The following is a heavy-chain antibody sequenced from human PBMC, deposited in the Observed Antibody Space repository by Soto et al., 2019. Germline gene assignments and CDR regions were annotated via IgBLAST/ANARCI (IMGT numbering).Heavy chain of an antibody. CDR1: GGSISSSSYY. D-gene: IGHD4-17*01. Sequence: SETLSLTCTASGGSISSSSYYWGWIRQPPGKGLEWIGSIYYSGSTYYNPSLKSRVTISVDTSKNQFSLKLSSVTAADTAVYYCARSLTTVVTVYVWGQGTTVTVSS. CDR2: IYYSGST. V-gene: IGHV4-39*01. CDR3: ARSLTTVVTVYV. J-gene: IGHJ6*02.